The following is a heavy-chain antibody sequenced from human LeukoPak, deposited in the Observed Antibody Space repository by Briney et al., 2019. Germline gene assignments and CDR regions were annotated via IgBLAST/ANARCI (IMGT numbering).Heavy chain of an antibody. Sequence: GGSLRLSCAASGCTFDDYGMSWVRHAPGKGVEWVSGINWNGGSTVYADSVKGRFTISRDNAKNSLYLQMNSLRVEDTALYYCARGFCTNGVCYLFDCWGQGTLVTVSS. CDR2: INWNGGST. J-gene: IGHJ4*02. D-gene: IGHD2-8*01. CDR1: GCTFDDYG. V-gene: IGHV3-20*04. CDR3: ARGFCTNGVCYLFDC.